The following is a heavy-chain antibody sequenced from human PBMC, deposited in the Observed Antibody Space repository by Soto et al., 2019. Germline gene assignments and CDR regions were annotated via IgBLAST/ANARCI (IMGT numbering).Heavy chain of an antibody. CDR1: CRPITGDY. V-gene: IGHV4-59*01. CDR3: ARGRHRTSTSCFGFPSIWFDR. Sequence: SETLSLTCTVSCRPITGDYWGWIRQPPCKALEYIGHSYYTGSTRYNPSLTSRVTISLDTSREQFSLKLTSVTAADTAVYYCARGRHRTSTSCFGFPSIWFDRWGQGTLVTVSS. CDR2: SYYTGST. D-gene: IGHD2-2*01. J-gene: IGHJ5*02.